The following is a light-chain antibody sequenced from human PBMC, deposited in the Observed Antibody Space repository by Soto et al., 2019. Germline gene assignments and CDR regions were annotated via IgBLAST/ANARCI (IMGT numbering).Light chain of an antibody. J-gene: IGLJ1*01. CDR2: DVS. CDR1: SSDVGGFKY. V-gene: IGLV2-11*01. Sequence: QSFLTQPRSVSGSPGQSVTISCAGTSSDVGGFKYVSWYQQQPGKAPKVLIYDVSQRPSGVPDRFSGSTSGNTASLTISGLQDEDEADYYCCSYGGTYVFGTGTKLTVL. CDR3: CSYGGTYV.